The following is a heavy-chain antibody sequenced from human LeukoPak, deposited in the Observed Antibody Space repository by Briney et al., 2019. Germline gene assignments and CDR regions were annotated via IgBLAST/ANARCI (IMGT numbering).Heavy chain of an antibody. J-gene: IGHJ4*02. CDR3: ARESSAGYYDSSGYYFY. D-gene: IGHD3-22*01. CDR1: GYTFTGYY. V-gene: IGHV1-2*02. Sequence: VSVKVSCKASGYTFTGYYMHWVRQAPGQGLEWMGWINPNSGGTNYAQKFQGRVTMTRDTSISTAYMELSRLRSDDTAVYYCARESSAGYYDSSGYYFYWGQGTLVTVSS. CDR2: INPNSGGT.